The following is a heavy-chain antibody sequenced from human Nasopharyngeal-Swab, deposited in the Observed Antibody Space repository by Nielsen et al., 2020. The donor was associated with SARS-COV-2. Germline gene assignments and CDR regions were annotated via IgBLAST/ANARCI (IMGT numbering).Heavy chain of an antibody. D-gene: IGHD2-2*01. J-gene: IGHJ3*02. CDR1: GFTFSRYF. CDR2: ISADGETP. CDR3: VKDRSLRYCSSATCSDAFDI. Sequence: GESLKISCSASGFTFSRYFMHWVRQAPGKGLEFVSHISADGETPYYADSVKGRFTISRDNSKNTLYLQMSGLRAEDTALYYCVKDRSLRYCSSATCSDAFDIWGQGTMVTVSS. V-gene: IGHV3-64D*06.